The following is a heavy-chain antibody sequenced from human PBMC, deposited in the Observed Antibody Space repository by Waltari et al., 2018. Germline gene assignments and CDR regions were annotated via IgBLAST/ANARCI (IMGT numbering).Heavy chain of an antibody. CDR3: ARSGIERDYGDYYYYGLNV. D-gene: IGHD3-10*01. CDR1: GGSIGNYY. V-gene: IGHV4-59*01. CDR2: IYHNGRT. J-gene: IGHJ6*02. Sequence: QVQLQESGPGLVKPLETLALTCTVSGGSIGNYYWSWIRLSPRKGLEWIGNIYHNGRTKYSPSFTSRVSMSLDTAKSQVSLRLTAVTAADSAVYYCARSGIERDYGDYYYYGLNVWGRGTTVTVSS.